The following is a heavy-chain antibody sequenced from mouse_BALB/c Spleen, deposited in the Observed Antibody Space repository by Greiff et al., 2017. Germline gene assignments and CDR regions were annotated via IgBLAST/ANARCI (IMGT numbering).Heavy chain of an antibody. D-gene: IGHD2-1*01. J-gene: IGHJ3*01. CDR2: ISNGGGST. CDR3: ARHYGNYGWFAY. Sequence: EVMLVESGGGLVQPGGSLKLSCAASGFTFSSYTMSWVRQTPEKRLEWVAYISNGGGSTYYPDTVKGRFTISRDNAKNTLYLQMSSLKSEDTAMYYCARHYGNYGWFAYWGQGTLVTVSA. CDR1: GFTFSSYT. V-gene: IGHV5-12-2*01.